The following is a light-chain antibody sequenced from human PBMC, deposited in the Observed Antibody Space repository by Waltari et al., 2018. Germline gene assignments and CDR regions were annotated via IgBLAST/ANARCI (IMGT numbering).Light chain of an antibody. J-gene: IGKJ3*01. CDR3: QKYDSVPFT. Sequence: DIQMTQSPSSLSAPVGARVTITCRASQGISNYLAWYQQTPGKVPKLLIYAASTLQSGVPSRFRGSGSGTDFTLTISSLQPEDVATYYCQKYDSVPFTFGPGTKVDI. V-gene: IGKV1-27*01. CDR1: QGISNY. CDR2: AAS.